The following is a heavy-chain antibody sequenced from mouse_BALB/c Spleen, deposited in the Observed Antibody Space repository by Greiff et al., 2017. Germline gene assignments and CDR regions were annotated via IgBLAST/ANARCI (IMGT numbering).Heavy chain of an antibody. J-gene: IGHJ2*01. Sequence: QVQLQQPGAELVRPGASVKLSCKASGYTFTSYWINWVKQRPGQGLEWIGNIYPSDSYTNYNQKFKDKATLTVDKSSSTAYMQLSSPTSEDSAVYYCARDGNDYWGQGTTLTVSS. CDR2: IYPSDSYT. D-gene: IGHD2-1*01. CDR3: ARDGNDY. V-gene: IGHV1-69*02. CDR1: GYTFTSYW.